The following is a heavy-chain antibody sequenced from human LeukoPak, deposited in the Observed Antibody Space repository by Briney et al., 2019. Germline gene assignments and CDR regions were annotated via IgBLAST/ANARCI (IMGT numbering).Heavy chain of an antibody. Sequence: PSETLSLTCAVYGGPFSGYYWSWIRQPPGKGLEWIGEINHSGSTNYNPSLKSRVTISVDTSKNQFSLKLSSVTAADTAVYYCARASIVATIRWDYYYYGMDVWGQGTTVTVSS. D-gene: IGHD5-12*01. CDR3: ARASIVATIRWDYYYYGMDV. CDR2: INHSGST. CDR1: GGPFSGYY. J-gene: IGHJ6*02. V-gene: IGHV4-34*01.